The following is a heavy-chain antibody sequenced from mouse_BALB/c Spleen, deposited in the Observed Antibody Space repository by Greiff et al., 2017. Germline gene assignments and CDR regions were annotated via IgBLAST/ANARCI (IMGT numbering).Heavy chain of an antibody. Sequence: VQLVESGPGLVAPSQSLSITCTVSGFSLTSYGVHWVRQPPGKGLEWLGVIWAGGSTNYNSALMSRLSISKDNSKSQVFLKMNSLQTDDTAMYYCAREASYYGNPYAMDYWGQGTSVTVSS. CDR3: AREASYYGNPYAMDY. D-gene: IGHD2-10*01. CDR2: IWAGGST. J-gene: IGHJ4*01. CDR1: GFSLTSYG. V-gene: IGHV2-9*02.